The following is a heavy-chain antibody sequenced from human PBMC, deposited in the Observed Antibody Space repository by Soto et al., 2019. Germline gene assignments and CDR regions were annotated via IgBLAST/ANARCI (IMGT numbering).Heavy chain of an antibody. CDR3: ERLERAYYYGMDV. J-gene: IGHJ6*02. CDR1: GYSVTNYW. Sequence: GESLKISCEGSGYSVTNYWIIWVRQMPGKGLEWMGRIDPSDSYTNYSPSFQGHVTISADKSISTAYLQWSSLKASDTAMYYCERLERAYYYGMDVWVHGPTLTVTS. CDR2: IDPSDSYT. V-gene: IGHV5-10-1*01.